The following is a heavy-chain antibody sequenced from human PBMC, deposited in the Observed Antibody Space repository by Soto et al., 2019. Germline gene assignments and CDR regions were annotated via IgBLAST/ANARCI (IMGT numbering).Heavy chain of an antibody. D-gene: IGHD2-15*01. Sequence: EVQLVESGGGLVKPGGSLRLSCAASGFTFSNAWMTWVRQAPGKGMEWVGRIKSKTDGGTIDYAAPVKGRFTVSRDDSATTLYLPMNSLKAEDTAVYYCTTDRGYGRSSLYFDYWCQGTQVPVSS. CDR2: IKSKTDGGTI. CDR3: TTDRGYGRSSLYFDY. V-gene: IGHV3-15*01. J-gene: IGHJ4*02. CDR1: GFTFSNAW.